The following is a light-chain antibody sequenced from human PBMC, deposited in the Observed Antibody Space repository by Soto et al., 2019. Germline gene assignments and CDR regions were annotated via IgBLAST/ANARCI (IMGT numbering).Light chain of an antibody. CDR2: RAS. CDR3: QQYSSYPYT. J-gene: IGKJ2*01. V-gene: IGKV1-5*03. Sequence: DIQMTQSPSTLSASVGDEVTITCRASQSISSWLAWYQQKPGKATNLLIYRASSLESGVPSRFSGSGSGTEFALTISSLQPDDFATYYCQQYSSYPYTFGQGTKLEIK. CDR1: QSISSW.